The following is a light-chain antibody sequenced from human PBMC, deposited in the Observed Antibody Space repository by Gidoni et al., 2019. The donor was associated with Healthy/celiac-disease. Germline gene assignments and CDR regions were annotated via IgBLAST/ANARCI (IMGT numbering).Light chain of an antibody. CDR2: DVS. V-gene: IGLV2-14*01. CDR1: SSDVGGYNY. Sequence: QSALTQPASVSGSPGQSITIYCTGTSSDVGGYNYVSWYQQHPGKAPKLMIHDVSNRPSGVSNRFSGSKSGNTASLTISGLQAEDEADYYCSSYTSSSITHVFGTGTKVTVL. CDR3: SSYTSSSITHV. J-gene: IGLJ1*01.